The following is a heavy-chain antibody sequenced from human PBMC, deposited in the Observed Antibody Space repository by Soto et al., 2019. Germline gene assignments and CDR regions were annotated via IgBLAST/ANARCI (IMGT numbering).Heavy chain of an antibody. D-gene: IGHD3-10*01. CDR2: IYYSGST. CDR3: ARRLLWFGELSLFDY. V-gene: IGHV4-39*01. Sequence: SETLSLTCTVSGGSISSSSYYWGWIRQPPGKGLEWIGSIYYSGSTYYNPSLKSRVTISVDTSKNQFSLKLSSVTAADTAVYYCARRLLWFGELSLFDYWGQGTLVTVSS. CDR1: GGSISSSSYY. J-gene: IGHJ4*02.